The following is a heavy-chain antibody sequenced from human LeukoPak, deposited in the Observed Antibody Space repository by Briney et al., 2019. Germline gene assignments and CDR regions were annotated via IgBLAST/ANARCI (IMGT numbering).Heavy chain of an antibody. CDR3: VRAQYSSSWDKIYYFDY. CDR1: GGSISSYY. J-gene: IGHJ4*01. D-gene: IGHD6-13*01. CDR2: IYYSGST. V-gene: IGHV4-59*01. Sequence: AETLCLTCTVSGGSISSYYWSWIRQPPGKGLEWIGYIYYSGSTNYNPSLKSRVTISVDTSKNQFSLKLSSVTAADTAVYYCVRAQYSSSWDKIYYFDYWGHGTLVTVSS.